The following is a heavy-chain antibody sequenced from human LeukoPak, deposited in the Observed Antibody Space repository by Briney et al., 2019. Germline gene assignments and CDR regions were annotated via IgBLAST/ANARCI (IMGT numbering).Heavy chain of an antibody. D-gene: IGHD3-16*01. V-gene: IGHV1-69*13. CDR2: IMPIFGTA. CDR3: ARERRAWGEDF. CDR1: GGTFSSYA. Sequence: ASVKVSCKASGGTFSSYAISWVRQAPGQGLEWMGGIMPIFGTANYAQKFQGRVTITADESTSTAYMELSSLRSEDTAMYYCARERRAWGEDFWGQGTLVTVSS. J-gene: IGHJ4*02.